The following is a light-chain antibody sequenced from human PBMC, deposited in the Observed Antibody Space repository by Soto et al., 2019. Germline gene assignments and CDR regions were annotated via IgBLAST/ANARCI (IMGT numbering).Light chain of an antibody. Sequence: EIVLTQSPGTLSLSPGERATLSCRASQTVTSSYLAWYQQKPGQAPRLLIYGAYSRATGIPDRFRGGGSGTDFTLTINRLEPEDFAVYYCQQYGSSPFTFGGGTKVEIK. J-gene: IGKJ4*01. CDR3: QQYGSSPFT. CDR1: QTVTSSY. CDR2: GAY. V-gene: IGKV3-20*01.